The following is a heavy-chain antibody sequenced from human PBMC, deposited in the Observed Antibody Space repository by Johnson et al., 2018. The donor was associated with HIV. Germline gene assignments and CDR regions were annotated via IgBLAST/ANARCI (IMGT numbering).Heavy chain of an antibody. Sequence: QVQLVESGGGVVQPGRSLRLSCAASGFIFSSYAIHWVRQAPGKGLEWVAVISYDGSNKYYADSVEGRFTISRDNSKNTLYLQMNSLRAEDTAVYYCAKDWAPIAAAQVDIWGQGTMVTVSS. D-gene: IGHD6-13*01. CDR2: ISYDGSNK. V-gene: IGHV3-30-3*01. CDR1: GFIFSSYA. J-gene: IGHJ3*02. CDR3: AKDWAPIAAAQVDI.